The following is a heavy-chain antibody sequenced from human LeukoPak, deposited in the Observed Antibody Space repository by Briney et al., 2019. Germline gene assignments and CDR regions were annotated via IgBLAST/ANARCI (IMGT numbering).Heavy chain of an antibody. V-gene: IGHV1-18*03. Sequence: ASVKVSCKASGYTFTSYGISWVRQAPGQGLEWMGWISAYNGNTNYAQKLQGRVTMTTDTSTSTAYMELRSLRSDDMAVYYCARAVSGMVRGVLSPLDAFDIWGQGTMVTVSS. D-gene: IGHD3-10*01. CDR1: GYTFTSYG. CDR2: ISAYNGNT. CDR3: ARAVSGMVRGVLSPLDAFDI. J-gene: IGHJ3*02.